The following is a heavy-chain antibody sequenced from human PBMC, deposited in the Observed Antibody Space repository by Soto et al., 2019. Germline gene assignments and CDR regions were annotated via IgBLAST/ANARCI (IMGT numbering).Heavy chain of an antibody. CDR1: GGPFSSYA. J-gene: IGHJ6*02. V-gene: IGHV1-69*06. CDR3: ARDWNYYDSSGYWANYYGMDV. Sequence: SVKVSCKASGGPFSSYAISWVRQAPGQGLEWMGGIIPIFGTANYAQKFQGRVTITADKSTSTAYMELSSLRSEDTAVYYCARDWNYYDSSGYWANYYGMDVWGQGATVTVSS. CDR2: IIPIFGTA. D-gene: IGHD3-22*01.